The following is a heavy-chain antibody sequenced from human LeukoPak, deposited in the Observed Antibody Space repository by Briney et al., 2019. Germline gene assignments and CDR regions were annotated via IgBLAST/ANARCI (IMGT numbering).Heavy chain of an antibody. CDR2: ISAYNGNT. V-gene: IGHV1-18*01. Sequence: GASVKVSCKASGYTFTSYGISWVRQAPGQGLEWMGWISAYNGNTNYAQKLQGRVTMTTDTSTSTAYMELRSLRSDDTAVYYCARGPADYYGSGSYYPHGRYYYYMDVWGKGTTVTVSS. J-gene: IGHJ6*03. CDR1: GYTFTSYG. D-gene: IGHD3-10*01. CDR3: ARGPADYYGSGSYYPHGRYYYYMDV.